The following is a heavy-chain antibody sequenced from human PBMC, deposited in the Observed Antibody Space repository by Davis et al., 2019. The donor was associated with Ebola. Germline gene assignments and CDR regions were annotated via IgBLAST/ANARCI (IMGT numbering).Heavy chain of an antibody. CDR3: GPTGRLTYGLDV. V-gene: IGHV3-23*01. CDR1: GFTFNNYP. Sequence: GESLKISCIGSGFTFNNYPLTWVHQTSGRGLEWISTIGVNDVETFYADSVKGRFTISRDSSQNAVYLQMNSLRAEDTAVYFCGPTGRLTYGLDVWGQGTTVTVSS. CDR2: IGVNDVET. J-gene: IGHJ6*02. D-gene: IGHD1-26*01.